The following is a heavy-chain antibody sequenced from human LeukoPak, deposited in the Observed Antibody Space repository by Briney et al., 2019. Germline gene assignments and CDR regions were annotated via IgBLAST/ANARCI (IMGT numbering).Heavy chain of an antibody. V-gene: IGHV4-34*01. J-gene: IGHJ3*02. Sequence: SETLSLTCDLCVGSLSGYYGSWIRQPPGEGVEWIGDINDRGSTIYNPPLKSRATISVHTSKNQFSLKLSSVTAADTAVYYCARHRRFKARKKERDFVVVVAATGTFDIWGQGTMVTVSS. CDR1: VGSLSGYY. D-gene: IGHD2-15*01. CDR2: INDRGST. CDR3: ARHRRFKARKKERDFVVVVAATGTFDI.